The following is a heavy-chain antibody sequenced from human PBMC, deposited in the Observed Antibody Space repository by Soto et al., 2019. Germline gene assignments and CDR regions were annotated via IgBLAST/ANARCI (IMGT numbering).Heavy chain of an antibody. Sequence: ASVKVSCKASGYTFTSYYMHWVRPAPGQGLEWMGIINPSGGSTSYAQKFQGRVTMTRDTSTSTVYMELSSLRSEDTAVYYCARGLLGGVVPAATDYYYYYGMDVWGQGTTVTVSS. V-gene: IGHV1-46*01. CDR3: ARGLLGGVVPAATDYYYYYGMDV. D-gene: IGHD2-2*01. CDR1: GYTFTSYY. J-gene: IGHJ6*02. CDR2: INPSGGST.